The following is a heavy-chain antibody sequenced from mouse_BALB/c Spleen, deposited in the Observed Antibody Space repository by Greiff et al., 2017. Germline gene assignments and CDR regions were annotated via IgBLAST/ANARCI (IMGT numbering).Heavy chain of an antibody. CDR1: GFTFSDYY. D-gene: IGHD2-10*02. Sequence: EVQLQQSGGGLVKPGGSLKLSCAASGFTFSDYYMYWVRQTPEKRLEWVATISDGGSYTYYPDSVKGRFTISRDNAKNNLYLQMSSLKSEDTAMYYCARGEYGNYGFAYWGQGTLVTVSA. V-gene: IGHV5-4*02. J-gene: IGHJ3*01. CDR3: ARGEYGNYGFAY. CDR2: ISDGGSYT.